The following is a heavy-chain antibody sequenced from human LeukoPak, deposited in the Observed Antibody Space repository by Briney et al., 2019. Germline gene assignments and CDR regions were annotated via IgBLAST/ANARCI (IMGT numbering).Heavy chain of an antibody. Sequence: GGSLRLSCAASGFTFSSYGMHWVRQAPGKGLEWVAVISYDGSNKYYADSVKGRFTISRDNSKNTLYLQMNSLRAEDTAVYYCAKVSYDFWSGYYYWGQGTLSPSPQ. D-gene: IGHD3-3*01. J-gene: IGHJ4*02. CDR1: GFTFSSYG. CDR2: ISYDGSNK. V-gene: IGHV3-30*18. CDR3: AKVSYDFWSGYYY.